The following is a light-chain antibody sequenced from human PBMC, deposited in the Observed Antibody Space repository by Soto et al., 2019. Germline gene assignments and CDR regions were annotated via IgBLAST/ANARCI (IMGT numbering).Light chain of an antibody. CDR1: QSVNSH. CDR2: DTS. CDR3: QQYNNWPPFT. J-gene: IGKJ2*01. V-gene: IGKV3-15*01. Sequence: EIVMTQSPATLSVSPGERATISCRASQSVNSHLAWYQQKPGQAPRLLIYDTSTRATGIPARFGGSGSGTEYTLTISSLQSEDFSVYYCQQYNNWPPFTFGQGTKLEIK.